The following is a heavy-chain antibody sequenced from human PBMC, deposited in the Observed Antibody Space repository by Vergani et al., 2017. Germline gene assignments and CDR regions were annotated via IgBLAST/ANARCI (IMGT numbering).Heavy chain of an antibody. J-gene: IGHJ4*02. V-gene: IGHV5-51*01. Sequence: EVQLVQSGAEVKKPGESLNISCQISGYSFTNYWIGWVRQMPGEGLEWRGIIHPADSDTRYSPSFQGQVTISVDKSISTAYLQRSSLRASDSAMYYCARLXGRDSSGSKYFDYWGQGTLVTVSS. CDR1: GYSFTNYW. D-gene: IGHD3-22*01. CDR3: ARLXGRDSSGSKYFDY. CDR2: IHPADSDT.